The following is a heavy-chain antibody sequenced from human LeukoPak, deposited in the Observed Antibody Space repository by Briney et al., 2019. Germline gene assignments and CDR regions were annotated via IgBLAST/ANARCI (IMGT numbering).Heavy chain of an antibody. J-gene: IGHJ4*02. CDR3: ERHVATVTTWDLYYFDY. Sequence: PSETLSLTCTVSGGSISSSSYYWGWIRQPPGKGLEWIGSIYYSGSTYYNPSLKSRVTISVDTSKNQFSLKLSSVTAADTAVYYCERHVATVTTWDLYYFDYWGQGTLVTVSS. CDR1: GGSISSSSYY. D-gene: IGHD4-17*01. V-gene: IGHV4-39*01. CDR2: IYYSGST.